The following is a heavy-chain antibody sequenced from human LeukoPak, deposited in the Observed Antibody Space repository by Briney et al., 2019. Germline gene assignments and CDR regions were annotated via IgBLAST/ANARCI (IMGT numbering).Heavy chain of an antibody. Sequence: SETLSLTCTVSGGSLSSGGYYWSWIRQHPGKGLEWIGYIYYSGSTYYNPSLKSRVNISVDTSKNQFSLKLSSVTAADTAVYFCARGSIVGATPFDYWGQGTLVTVSS. J-gene: IGHJ4*02. D-gene: IGHD1-26*01. CDR1: GGSLSSGGYY. V-gene: IGHV4-31*03. CDR2: IYYSGST. CDR3: ARGSIVGATPFDY.